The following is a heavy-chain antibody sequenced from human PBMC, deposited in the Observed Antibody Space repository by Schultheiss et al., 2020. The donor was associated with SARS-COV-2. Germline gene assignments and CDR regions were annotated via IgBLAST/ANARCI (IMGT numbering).Heavy chain of an antibody. V-gene: IGHV3-23*01. J-gene: IGHJ6*04. CDR2: ISTTGGAT. CDR3: AKPPQSTMIRGGGMDV. D-gene: IGHD3-10*01. Sequence: GGSLRLSCAASGFTFSSYAMHWVRQAPGKGLEWVAVISTTGGATYYADSVKGRFTISRDNSKNTLYLQMNSLRAEDMAVYYCAKPPQSTMIRGGGMDVWGKGTTVTVSS. CDR1: GFTFSSYA.